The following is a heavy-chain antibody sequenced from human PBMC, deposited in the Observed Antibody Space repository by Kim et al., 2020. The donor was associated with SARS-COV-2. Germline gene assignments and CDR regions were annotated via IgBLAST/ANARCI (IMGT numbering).Heavy chain of an antibody. CDR1: GGSVRSGSFF. CDR3: APSQLSHSYSATYFAWFDP. D-gene: IGHD1-26*01. CDR2: IYYSGGT. Sequence: SETLSLTGTVSGGSVRSGSFFWSWVRQPPGKGLEWIGKIYYSGGTDYNPSLKVRVNISLDTSKNQFSLKLKSVPAADTAVYYCAPSQLSHSYSATYFAWFDPWGQGTLVTVSS. J-gene: IGHJ5*02. V-gene: IGHV4-61*01.